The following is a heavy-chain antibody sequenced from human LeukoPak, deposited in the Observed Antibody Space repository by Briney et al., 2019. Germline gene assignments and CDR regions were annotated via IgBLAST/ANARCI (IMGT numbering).Heavy chain of an antibody. CDR2: INPSGGST. CDR1: GYTFTSYY. J-gene: IGHJ3*02. D-gene: IGHD1-26*01. V-gene: IGHV1-46*01. CDR3: AREVEEISGSYQDAFDI. Sequence: ASVKVSCKASGYTFTSYYMHWVRQAPGQGLEWMGIINPSGGSTSYAQKFQGRVTMTRDMSTSTVYMELSSLRSEDTAVYYCAREVEEISGSYQDAFDIWGQGTMVTVSS.